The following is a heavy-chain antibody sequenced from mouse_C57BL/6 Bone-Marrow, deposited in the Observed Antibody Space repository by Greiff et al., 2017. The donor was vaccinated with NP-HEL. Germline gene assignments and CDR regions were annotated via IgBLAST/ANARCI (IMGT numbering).Heavy chain of an antibody. J-gene: IGHJ2*01. D-gene: IGHD2-4*01. CDR3: AREGVYYDYVGY. V-gene: IGHV1-26*01. Sequence: EVQLRQSGPELVKPGASVKISCKASGYTFTDYYMNWVKQSHGKSLEWIGDINPNNGGTSYNQKFKGKATLTVDKSSSTAYMELRSLTSEDSAVYYCAREGVYYDYVGYWGQGTTLTVSS. CDR1: GYTFTDYY. CDR2: INPNNGGT.